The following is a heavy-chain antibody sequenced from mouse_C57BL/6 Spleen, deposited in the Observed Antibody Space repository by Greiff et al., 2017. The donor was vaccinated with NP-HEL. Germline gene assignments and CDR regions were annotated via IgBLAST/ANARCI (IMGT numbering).Heavy chain of an antibody. Sequence: QVQLQQPGAELVKPGASVKLSCKASGYTFTSYWMQWVKQRPGQGLEWIGEIDPSDSYTNYNQKFKGKATLTVDTSSSTAYMQLSSLTSEDSAVYYCARKGDYDGDYFDYWGQGTTLTVSS. CDR3: ARKGDYDGDYFDY. CDR2: IDPSDSYT. J-gene: IGHJ2*01. D-gene: IGHD2-4*01. CDR1: GYTFTSYW. V-gene: IGHV1-50*01.